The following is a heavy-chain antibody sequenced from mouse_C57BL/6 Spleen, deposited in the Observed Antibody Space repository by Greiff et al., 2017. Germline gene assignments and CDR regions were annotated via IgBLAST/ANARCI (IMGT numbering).Heavy chain of an antibody. Sequence: VQLVESGAELVRPGASVTLSCKASGYTFTDYEMHWVKQTPVHGLEWIGAIDPETGGTAYNQKFKGKAILTADTSSSTAYMELHSLTSEDSAVYYCTRSNYGSNFDYWGQGTTLTVSS. CDR1: GYTFTDYE. J-gene: IGHJ2*01. CDR2: IDPETGGT. D-gene: IGHD1-1*01. V-gene: IGHV1-15*01. CDR3: TRSNYGSNFDY.